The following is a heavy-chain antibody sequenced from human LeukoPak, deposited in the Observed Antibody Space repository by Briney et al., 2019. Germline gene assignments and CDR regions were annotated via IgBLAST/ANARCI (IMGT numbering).Heavy chain of an antibody. CDR1: GFTFSSYG. J-gene: IGHJ4*02. CDR3: AKDRYSSSSAIFDY. D-gene: IGHD6-6*01. CDR2: IWYDGSNK. V-gene: IGHV3-33*06. Sequence: GRSLRLSCAASGFTFSSYGMHWVRQAPGKGLEWVAVIWYDGSNKYYADSVKGRFTISRDNSKNTLYLQMNSLRAEDTAVYYCAKDRYSSSSAIFDYWGQGTLVTVSS.